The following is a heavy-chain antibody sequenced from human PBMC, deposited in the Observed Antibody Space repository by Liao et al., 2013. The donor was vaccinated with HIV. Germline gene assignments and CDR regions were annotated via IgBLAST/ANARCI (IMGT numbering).Heavy chain of an antibody. CDR2: FYYSGST. Sequence: HVQLQESGPGLVKPSETLSLTCTVSGGSISSYYWSWIRQPPGKGLEWIGYFYYSGSTNYNPSLKSRVTLSVDTSKNQFSLKLTSVTAADTAVYYCARCSGGSCHGGDAFDIWGQGTMVTVSS. J-gene: IGHJ3*02. D-gene: IGHD2-15*01. CDR1: GGSISSYY. CDR3: ARCSGGSCHGGDAFDI. V-gene: IGHV4-59*01.